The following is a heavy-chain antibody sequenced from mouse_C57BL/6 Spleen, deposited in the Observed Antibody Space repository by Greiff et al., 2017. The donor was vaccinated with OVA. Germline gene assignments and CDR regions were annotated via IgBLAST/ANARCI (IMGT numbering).Heavy chain of an antibody. CDR2: IYPSDSET. J-gene: IGHJ4*01. Sequence: QVQLQQPGAELVRPGSSVKLSCKASGYTFTSYWMDWVKQRPGQGLEWIGNIYPSDSETHYNQKFKDKATLTVDKSSSTAYMQLSSLTSEDSAVYYCARSVYYYGSSYRMDYWGQGTSVTVSS. CDR1: GYTFTSYW. V-gene: IGHV1-61*01. CDR3: ARSVYYYGSSYRMDY. D-gene: IGHD1-1*01.